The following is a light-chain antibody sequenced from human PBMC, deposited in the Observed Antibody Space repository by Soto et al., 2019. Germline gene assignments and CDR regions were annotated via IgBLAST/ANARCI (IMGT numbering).Light chain of an antibody. V-gene: IGLV2-14*03. CDR1: SSDIGAYNY. CDR3: SSYVSSGTYV. Sequence: QSVLTQPASVSGSPGQSIAISCTGTSSDIGAYNYVSWYQQHPDKAPKLMIFDVNNRPSGVSDRFSGSKSGNTASLTISGLQAEDEADYSCSSYVSSGTYVFGTGTKLTVL. CDR2: DVN. J-gene: IGLJ1*01.